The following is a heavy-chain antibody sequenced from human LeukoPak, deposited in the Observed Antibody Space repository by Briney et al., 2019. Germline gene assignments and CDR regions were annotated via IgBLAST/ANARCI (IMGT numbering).Heavy chain of an antibody. V-gene: IGHV3-48*03. CDR1: GFTFSSYE. J-gene: IGHJ4*02. CDR3: EKLNGVAGLDY. D-gene: IGHD6-13*01. CDR2: IGSRGRSI. Sequence: PGGSLRLSCAVSGFTFSSYEMYWVRQAPGKGLEWISYIGSRGRSINYADSVKGRFTISRDNAKNSLYLQMNSLRAEDTAVYYCEKLNGVAGLDYWGQGTLVTVSS.